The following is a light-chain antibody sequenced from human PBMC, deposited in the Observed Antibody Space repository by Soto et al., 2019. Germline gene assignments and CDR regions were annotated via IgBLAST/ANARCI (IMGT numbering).Light chain of an antibody. Sequence: EIQLTQSPSTLSLSPGDRATLSCGASQSVSSSYLAWYQQKPGLAPMLLIYDASSKANGLPDRFSGSGSGTDFTLTISRLEPEDFAVYYCQQYGSSPLTFGGGTKVEIK. CDR1: QSVSSSY. V-gene: IGKV3D-20*01. J-gene: IGKJ4*01. CDR3: QQYGSSPLT. CDR2: DAS.